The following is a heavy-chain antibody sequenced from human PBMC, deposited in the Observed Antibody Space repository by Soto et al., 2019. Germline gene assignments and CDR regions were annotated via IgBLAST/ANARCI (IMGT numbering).Heavy chain of an antibody. CDR2: IWYDGSDK. CDR1: GFNFGTHG. J-gene: IGHJ4*02. Sequence: QVQLVESGGGVVQPGRSLRLSCAASGFNFGTHGMHWVRQAPGKGLEWVAVIWYDGSDKYYAGSGKGRFTISRDNSKNTLYLQMTSLRAAETAVYYCARHFSYEPEFYFDYWGQGTLVTGSS. CDR3: ARHFSYEPEFYFDY. D-gene: IGHD3-10*01. V-gene: IGHV3-33*01.